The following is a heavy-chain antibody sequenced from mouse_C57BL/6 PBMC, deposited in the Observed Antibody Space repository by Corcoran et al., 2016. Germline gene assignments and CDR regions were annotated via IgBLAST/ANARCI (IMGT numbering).Heavy chain of an antibody. Sequence: QVQLQQSGAERVKPGASGKISCKASGYAFSSYWMNGVKQRPGKGLEWIGQIYPGDGDTNYNGKFKGKATLTADKSSSTAYMQLSSLTSEDSAVYFCAKLGPFAYWGQGTLVTVSA. CDR3: AKLGPFAY. CDR1: GYAFSSYW. V-gene: IGHV1-80*01. D-gene: IGHD4-1*01. J-gene: IGHJ3*01. CDR2: IYPGDGDT.